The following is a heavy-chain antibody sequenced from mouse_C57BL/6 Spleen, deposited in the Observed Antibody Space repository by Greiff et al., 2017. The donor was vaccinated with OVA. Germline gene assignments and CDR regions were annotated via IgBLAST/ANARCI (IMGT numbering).Heavy chain of an antibody. Sequence: EVHLVESGPGLVKPSQSLSLTCSVTGYSITSGYYWNWIRQFPGNKLEWMGYISYDGSNNYNPSLKNRISITRDTSKNQFFLKLNSVTTEDTATYYCARGDDYDVYYFDYWGQGTTLTVSS. J-gene: IGHJ2*01. CDR3: ARGDDYDVYYFDY. D-gene: IGHD2-4*01. V-gene: IGHV3-6*01. CDR1: GYSITSGYY. CDR2: ISYDGSN.